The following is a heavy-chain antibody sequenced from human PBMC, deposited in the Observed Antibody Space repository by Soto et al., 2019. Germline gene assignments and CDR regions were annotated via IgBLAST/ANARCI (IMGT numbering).Heavy chain of an antibody. CDR3: AKARGGSGPGSYRGYYFGMDV. CDR1: GFTFSSYG. J-gene: IGHJ6*02. D-gene: IGHD3-10*01. CDR2: ISYDGSNK. V-gene: IGHV3-30*18. Sequence: RLSCPASGFTFSSYGMHWVRQDPGKGLEWVAVISYDGSNKYYADSVKGRFTISRDNSKNTLYLQMNSLRAEDTAVYYCAKARGGSGPGSYRGYYFGMDVWSQGTTVPVAS.